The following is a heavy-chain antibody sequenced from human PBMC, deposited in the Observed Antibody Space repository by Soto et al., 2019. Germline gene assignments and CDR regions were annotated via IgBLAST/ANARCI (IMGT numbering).Heavy chain of an antibody. CDR1: GFPFGSYA. CDR3: AKDRGLGGGRCYDY. J-gene: IGHJ4*02. V-gene: IGHV3-23*01. Sequence: EVQLLESGGGLVQPGGSLRLSCAASGFPFGSYAMSWVRQAPGKGLEWVSAISGSGGNTYYADSVKGRFTISRDNSNNMLYLQMDGLRVEDTAVYYCAKDRGLGGGRCYDYWGQGILVTVSS. D-gene: IGHD2-15*01. CDR2: ISGSGGNT.